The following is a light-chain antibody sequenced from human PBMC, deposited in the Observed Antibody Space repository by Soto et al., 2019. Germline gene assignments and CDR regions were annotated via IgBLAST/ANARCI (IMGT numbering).Light chain of an antibody. V-gene: IGKV3-20*01. CDR2: GAS. CDR1: QSVSDNY. J-gene: IGKJ1*01. CDR3: QQYSRAPLT. Sequence: EIVLTQSPGTLSLSPGERATLSCRASQSVSDNYLAWYQQKPGQAPRLVISGASSRATGIPDRFSASGSGTDFTLTLSRLEAEDFAVYYCQQYSRAPLTFGQGTKVEIK.